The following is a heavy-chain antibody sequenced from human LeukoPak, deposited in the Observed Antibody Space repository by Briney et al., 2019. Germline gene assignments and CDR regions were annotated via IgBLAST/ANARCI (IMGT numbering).Heavy chain of an antibody. D-gene: IGHD4-11*01. CDR1: GFTFSSYW. CDR3: AKDSRPLYGNYGWFFDL. J-gene: IGHJ2*01. CDR2: IKQDGSEK. Sequence: GGSLRLSCAASGFTFSSYWMSWVRQAPGKGLEWVANIKQDGSEKYYVDSVKGRFTISRDNAKNSLYLQMNSLSAEDTAVYYCAKDSRPLYGNYGWFFDLWGRGTLVTVSS. V-gene: IGHV3-7*03.